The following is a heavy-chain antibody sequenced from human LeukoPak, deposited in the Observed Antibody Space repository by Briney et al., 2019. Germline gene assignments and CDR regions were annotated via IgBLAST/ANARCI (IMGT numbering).Heavy chain of an antibody. J-gene: IGHJ6*02. CDR3: ARGRSTVTQYYYYYYGMDV. D-gene: IGHD4-17*01. V-gene: IGHV4-39*01. Sequence: SETLSLTCTVSGGSISSSSYYWGWIRQPSGKGLEWIGSIYYSGSTYYNPSLKSRVTISVDTSKNQFSLKLSSVTAADTAVYYCARGRSTVTQYYYYYYGMDVWGQGTTVTVSS. CDR1: GGSISSSSYY. CDR2: IYYSGST.